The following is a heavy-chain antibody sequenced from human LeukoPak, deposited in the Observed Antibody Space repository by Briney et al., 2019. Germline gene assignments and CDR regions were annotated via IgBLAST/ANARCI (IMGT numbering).Heavy chain of an antibody. V-gene: IGHV3-48*03. CDR2: ISSSSNMI. J-gene: IGHJ4*02. D-gene: IGHD6-13*01. CDR3: ATASGGWYRYYFDS. Sequence: PGGSLRLSCAASGLTFSNYEMNWVRQAPGKGLEWLSYISSSSNMIFYAESVKGRFTISRDNAKNSLYLQMNSLGAEDTAIYYCATASGGWYRYYFDSLGQGILVTVSS. CDR1: GLTFSNYE.